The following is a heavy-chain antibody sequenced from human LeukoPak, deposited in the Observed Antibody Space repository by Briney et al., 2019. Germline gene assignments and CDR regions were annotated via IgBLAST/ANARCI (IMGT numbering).Heavy chain of an antibody. CDR2: INHSGST. V-gene: IGHV4-34*01. CDR3: ARHARYYYYYVDV. J-gene: IGHJ6*03. D-gene: IGHD2-8*01. Sequence: SETLSLTCAVYGGSFSGYYWSWIRQPPGKGLEWIGEINHSGSTNYNPSLKSRVTISVDTSKNQFSLKLSSVTAADTAVYYCARHARYYYYYVDVWGKGTTVTVSS. CDR1: GGSFSGYY.